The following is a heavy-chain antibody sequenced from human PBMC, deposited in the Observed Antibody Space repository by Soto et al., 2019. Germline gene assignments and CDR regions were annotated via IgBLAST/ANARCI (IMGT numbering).Heavy chain of an antibody. Sequence: QVQLVQSGAEVKKPGSSVKVSCKASGGTFSSYAISWVRQAPGQGLEWMGGIIPIFGTANYAQKFQGRVTITADESTSIAYMELSSLRTEDTAVYYCARGYCSGGSCYHYYYYGMDVWGQGTTVSVSS. V-gene: IGHV1-69*01. CDR1: GGTFSSYA. D-gene: IGHD2-15*01. CDR2: IIPIFGTA. J-gene: IGHJ6*02. CDR3: ARGYCSGGSCYHYYYYGMDV.